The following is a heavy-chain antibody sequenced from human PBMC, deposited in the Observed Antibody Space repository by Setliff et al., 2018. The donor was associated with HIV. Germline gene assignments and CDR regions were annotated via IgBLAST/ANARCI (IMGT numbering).Heavy chain of an antibody. J-gene: IGHJ3*02. V-gene: IGHV4-59*01. CDR3: ARAFRPTDAFDT. CDR2: FSFSADN. Sequence: SETLSLTCTVSGVSISRYYWNWIRQPPGKGLEWIGYFSFSADNKYNPSLQSRVAISGDTSKNQFSLTLNSLTAADTALYYCARAFRPTDAFDTWGQGTMVTVSS. CDR1: GVSISRYY.